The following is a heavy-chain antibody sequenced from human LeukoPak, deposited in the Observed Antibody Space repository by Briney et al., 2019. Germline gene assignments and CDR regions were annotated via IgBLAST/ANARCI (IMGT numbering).Heavy chain of an antibody. CDR2: IWYDGSNK. CDR3: ARDFGYCTNGVCYNFDY. D-gene: IGHD2-8*01. CDR1: GFTFSSYG. J-gene: IGHJ4*02. Sequence: PGGSLRLSCAASGFTFSSYGMHWVRQAPGKGLEWVAVIWYDGSNKYYADSVKGRFTISRDNSKNTLYLQMNSLRAEDTAAYYCARDFGYCTNGVCYNFDYWGQGTLVTVSS. V-gene: IGHV3-33*01.